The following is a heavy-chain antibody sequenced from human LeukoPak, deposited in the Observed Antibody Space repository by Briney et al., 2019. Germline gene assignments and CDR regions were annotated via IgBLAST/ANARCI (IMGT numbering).Heavy chain of an antibody. CDR3: AREYCSGGSCYYAFFDY. J-gene: IGHJ4*02. D-gene: IGHD2-15*01. Sequence: PGGSLRLSCAASGFTFSSYWMSWVRQAPGKGLEWVANIKQDGSEKYYVDSVKGRFTISRDKAKNSLYLQMNSLRAEDTAVYYCAREYCSGGSCYYAFFDYWGQGTLVTVSS. V-gene: IGHV3-7*03. CDR1: GFTFSSYW. CDR2: IKQDGSEK.